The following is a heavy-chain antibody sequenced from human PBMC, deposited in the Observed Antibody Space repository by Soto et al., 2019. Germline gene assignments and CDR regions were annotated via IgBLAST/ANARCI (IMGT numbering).Heavy chain of an antibody. D-gene: IGHD3-9*01. V-gene: IGHV1-18*04. J-gene: IGHJ6*02. CDR1: GYTFTSYG. Sequence: ASVKVSCKASGYTFTSYGISWVRQAPGQGLEWMGWISAYNGNTNYAQKLQGRGTMTTDTSTSTAYMELRSLRSDDTAVYYCARGISSYDILSGHYYYYGMDVWGQGTTVTVSS. CDR3: ARGISSYDILSGHYYYYGMDV. CDR2: ISAYNGNT.